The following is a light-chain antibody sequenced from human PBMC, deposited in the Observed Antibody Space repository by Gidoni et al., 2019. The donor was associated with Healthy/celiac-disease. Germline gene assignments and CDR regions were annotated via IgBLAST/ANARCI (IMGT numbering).Light chain of an antibody. Sequence: EIVLTQSPGTLSLSPGDRATLSCRASPSVSSSYLAWYQQKPGQAPRLLIYGASSRATCIPDRFSGSGSGTDFTLTICRLVPEDFAVYYCQQYGSSPVTFGQGTKVEIK. CDR1: PSVSSSY. V-gene: IGKV3-20*01. CDR2: GAS. J-gene: IGKJ1*01. CDR3: QQYGSSPVT.